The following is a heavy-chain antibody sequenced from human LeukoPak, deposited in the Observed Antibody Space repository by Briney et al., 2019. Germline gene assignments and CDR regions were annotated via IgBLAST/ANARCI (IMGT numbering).Heavy chain of an antibody. Sequence: GGSLRLSCGASGFTFSSYGMHWVRQAPGKGLEWVAFIRYDGSNKYYADSVKGRFTISRDNSKNTLFLQMNSLRVEDTAVYYCPSSEDYWGQGTLVTVSS. J-gene: IGHJ4*02. CDR2: IRYDGSNK. CDR3: PSSEDY. CDR1: GFTFSSYG. V-gene: IGHV3-30*02.